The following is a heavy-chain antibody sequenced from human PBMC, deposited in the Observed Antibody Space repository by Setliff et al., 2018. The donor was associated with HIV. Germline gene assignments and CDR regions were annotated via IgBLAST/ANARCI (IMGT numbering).Heavy chain of an antibody. V-gene: IGHV4-4*09. CDR3: ARGLSFYDPGGFDY. CDR1: GGSTSSYY. Sequence: LSLTCTVSGGSTSSYYWSWIRQPPGKGLEWIGYIYTSGSTNYNPSLKSRVTISVDTSKNQFSLKLSSVTAADTAVYYCARGLSFYDPGGFDYWGQGTLVTVSS. CDR2: IYTSGST. J-gene: IGHJ4*02. D-gene: IGHD3-22*01.